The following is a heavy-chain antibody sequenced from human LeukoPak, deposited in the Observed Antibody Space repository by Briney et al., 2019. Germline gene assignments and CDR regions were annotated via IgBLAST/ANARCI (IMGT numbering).Heavy chain of an antibody. CDR2: IYSGGST. Sequence: GGSLRLSCTVSGFTVSSNYMSWVRQAPGKRLEWVSVIYSGGSTYYADSVKGRFTISRDNSKNTLYLEMNSLRAEDTAVYYCARDPLNDYGDSWGQGTLVTVSS. J-gene: IGHJ4*02. CDR3: ARDPLNDYGDS. V-gene: IGHV3-66*01. CDR1: GFTVSSNY.